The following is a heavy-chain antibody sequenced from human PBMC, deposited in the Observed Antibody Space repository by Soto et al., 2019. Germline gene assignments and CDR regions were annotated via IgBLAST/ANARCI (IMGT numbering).Heavy chain of an antibody. CDR3: AAYCSSTSCHGHFDY. J-gene: IGHJ4*02. Sequence: TLSLTCTVSGGSISSGGYYWSWIRQHPGKGLEWIGYIYYSGSTYYNPSLKSRVTISVDTSKNQFSLKLSSVTAADTAVYYCAAYCSSTSCHGHFDYWGQGTLVTVSS. V-gene: IGHV4-31*03. CDR2: IYYSGST. D-gene: IGHD2-2*01. CDR1: GGSISSGGYY.